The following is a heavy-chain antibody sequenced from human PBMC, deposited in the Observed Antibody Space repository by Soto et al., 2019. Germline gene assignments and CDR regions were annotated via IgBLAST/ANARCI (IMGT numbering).Heavy chain of an antibody. CDR2: ISAYNGKI. Sequence: QVQLVQSGAEVKKPGASAKVSCKASGYTFSNYGINWMRQVPGQGLEWMGWISAYNGKINYAQRFQGRVSLTTDTSTNTAYMELTSLRYADTAVYYCARASGGGVGTTSYWGQGTLITVSS. V-gene: IGHV1-18*01. J-gene: IGHJ4*02. D-gene: IGHD1-26*01. CDR3: ARASGGGVGTTSY. CDR1: GYTFSNYG.